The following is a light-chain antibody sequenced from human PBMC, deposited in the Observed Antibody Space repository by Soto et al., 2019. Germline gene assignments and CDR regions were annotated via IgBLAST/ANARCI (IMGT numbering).Light chain of an antibody. V-gene: IGLV2-14*01. CDR1: SSDIGGYNY. CDR3: CSYTTSSTWV. J-gene: IGLJ3*02. CDR2: EVS. Sequence: HSVLTQPASVSGSPGQSITISCTGTSSDIGGYNYVSWYQHHPGKAPKLIIYEVSDRPSGVSIRFSASKSGNTASLTISGLQAEDEADYYCCSYTTSSTWVLGGGTKLTVL.